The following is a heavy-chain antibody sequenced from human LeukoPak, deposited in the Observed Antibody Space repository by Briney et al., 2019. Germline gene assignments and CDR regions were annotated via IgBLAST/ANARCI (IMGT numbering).Heavy chain of an antibody. CDR2: INWNGGST. Sequence: GGSLRLSCAASGFTFGNYGMSWVRQAPGKGLEWVSGINWNGGSTGYADSVEGRFTISRDNAKNSLYLQMNSLRAEDTAVYYCAELGITMIGGVWGKGTTVTISS. CDR1: GFTFGNYG. CDR3: AELGITMIGGV. D-gene: IGHD3-10*02. J-gene: IGHJ6*04. V-gene: IGHV3-20*04.